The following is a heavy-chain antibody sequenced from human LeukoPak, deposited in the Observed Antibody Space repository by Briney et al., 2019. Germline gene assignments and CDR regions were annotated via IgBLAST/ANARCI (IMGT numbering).Heavy chain of an antibody. J-gene: IGHJ4*02. V-gene: IGHV3-30*04. CDR1: GFTFSTYV. D-gene: IGHD2-21*02. Sequence: GSLRLSCAASGFTFSTYVLHWVRRTPDKGLEWVAVISEDGRNKYHADSVTGRFTISRDNSKNTLYLQMNSLRAEDTAVYYCVRDRVNRASCGGDCYSAVFDYWGQGTLVTVSS. CDR3: VRDRVNRASCGGDCYSAVFDY. CDR2: ISEDGRNK.